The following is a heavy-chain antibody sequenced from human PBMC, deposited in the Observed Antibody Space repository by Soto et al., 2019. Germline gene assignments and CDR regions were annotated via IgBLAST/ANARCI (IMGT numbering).Heavy chain of an antibody. D-gene: IGHD4-17*01. CDR3: ARDEDYGGNLYYYGMDV. Sequence: KPSETLSLTCAVSGYSISSGYYWGWIRQPPGKGLEWIGSIYHSGSTYYNPSLKSRVTISVDTSKNQFSLKLSSVTAADTAVYYCARDEDYGGNLYYYGMDVWGQGTTVTVSS. CDR2: IYHSGST. CDR1: GYSISSGYY. J-gene: IGHJ6*02. V-gene: IGHV4-38-2*02.